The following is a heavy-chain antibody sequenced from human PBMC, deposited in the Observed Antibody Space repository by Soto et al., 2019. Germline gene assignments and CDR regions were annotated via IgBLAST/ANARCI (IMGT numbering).Heavy chain of an antibody. V-gene: IGHV1-69*13. Sequence: GASVKVSCKASGGTFSSYAISWVRQAPGQGLEWMGGIIPIFGTANYAQKFQGRVTITADESTSTAYMELSSLRSEDTAVYYCARADCTGAYCFSWPFNYGVDVWGQGTTVTSP. CDR2: IIPIFGTA. CDR1: GGTFSSYA. D-gene: IGHD2-8*02. CDR3: ARADCTGAYCFSWPFNYGVDV. J-gene: IGHJ6*02.